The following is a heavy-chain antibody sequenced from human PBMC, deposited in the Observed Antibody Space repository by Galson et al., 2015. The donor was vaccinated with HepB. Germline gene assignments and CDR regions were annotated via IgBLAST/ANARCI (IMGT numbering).Heavy chain of an antibody. D-gene: IGHD4-17*01. Sequence: SLRLSCAASGFTVSSNYMSWVRQAPGKGLEWVSVIYSGGSTYYADSVKGRFTISRDNSKNTLYLQMNSLRAEDTAVYYCARETYGDYEALDYWGQGTLVTVSS. CDR3: ARETYGDYEALDY. CDR2: IYSGGST. V-gene: IGHV3-66*01. J-gene: IGHJ4*02. CDR1: GFTVSSNY.